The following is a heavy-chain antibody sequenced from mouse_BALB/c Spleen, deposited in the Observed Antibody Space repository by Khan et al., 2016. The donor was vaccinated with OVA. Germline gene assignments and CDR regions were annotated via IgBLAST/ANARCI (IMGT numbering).Heavy chain of an antibody. J-gene: IGHJ3*02. V-gene: IGHV1-4*01. CDR1: GYIFTNYM. D-gene: IGHD1-1*01. Sequence: QVRLQQSGAELARPGASVKMSCKASGYIFTNYMMHWVKQRPGQGLEWIGDINPSSGYNNYNQKFKDKATLTADNSSSTAYMTLSSLTSEDSAVYYSASGGDGSFGYWGKETLVTGSA. CDR3: ASGGDGSFGY. CDR2: INPSSGYN.